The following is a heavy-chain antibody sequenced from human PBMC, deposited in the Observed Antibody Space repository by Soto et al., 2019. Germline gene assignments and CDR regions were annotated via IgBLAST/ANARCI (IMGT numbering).Heavy chain of an antibody. CDR3: ARPLGFYGANYIDY. J-gene: IGHJ4*02. CDR2: ISFDGSSK. D-gene: IGHD4-17*01. Sequence: QVQLVESGGGVVQPGRSLRLSCAASGFDFSSYAMFWVRQAPGKGLEWVAVISFDGSSKYYADSVKGRFIISRDNSKNTLYLQMNSLRAEDTAVYFCARPLGFYGANYIDYWGQGTLVTVSS. V-gene: IGHV3-30-3*01. CDR1: GFDFSSYA.